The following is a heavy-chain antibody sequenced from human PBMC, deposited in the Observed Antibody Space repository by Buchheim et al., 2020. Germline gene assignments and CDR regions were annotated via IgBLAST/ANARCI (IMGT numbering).Heavy chain of an antibody. CDR3: AGGASYYDFWSGSNWFDP. J-gene: IGHJ5*02. V-gene: IGHV3-30*03. CDR2: ISYDGSNK. D-gene: IGHD3-3*01. Sequence: QVQLVESGGGVVQPGRSLRLSCAASGFTFSSYGMHWVRQAPGQGLEWVAVISYDGSNKYYADSVKGRFTISRDNSKNTLYLQMNSLRAEDTAVYYCAGGASYYDFWSGSNWFDPWGQGTL. CDR1: GFTFSSYG.